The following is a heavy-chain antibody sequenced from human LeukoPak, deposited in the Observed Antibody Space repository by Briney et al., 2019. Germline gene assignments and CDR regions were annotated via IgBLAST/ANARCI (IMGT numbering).Heavy chain of an antibody. J-gene: IGHJ4*02. D-gene: IGHD3-10*01. CDR3: AKDRGRFVDY. V-gene: IGHV3-33*06. CDR1: GFTFSSYG. CDR2: IWYDGSNK. Sequence: PGGSLRLSCAASGFTFSSYGMHWVRQAPGKGLEWVAVIWYDGSNKYYADPVKGRFTISRDNSKNTLYLQMNSLRAEDTAAYYCAKDRGRFVDYWGQGTLVTVSS.